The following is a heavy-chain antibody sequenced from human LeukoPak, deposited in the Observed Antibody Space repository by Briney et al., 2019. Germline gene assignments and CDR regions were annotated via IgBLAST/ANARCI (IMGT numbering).Heavy chain of an antibody. V-gene: IGHV1-69*05. Sequence: SVKVSCKASGGTFSSYAISWVRQAPGQGLEWMGGIIPIFGTANYAQKFQGRVTITTDESTSTAYMELSSLRSEDTAVYYCARVVPLAAGYDRAGYYFDYWGQGTLDTVSS. J-gene: IGHJ4*02. CDR1: GGTFSSYA. CDR2: IIPIFGTA. CDR3: ARVVPLAAGYDRAGYYFDY. D-gene: IGHD3-22*01.